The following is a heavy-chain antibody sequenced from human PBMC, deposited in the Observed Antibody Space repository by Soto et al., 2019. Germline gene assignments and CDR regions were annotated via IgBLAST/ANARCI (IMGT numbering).Heavy chain of an antibody. V-gene: IGHV3-23*01. CDR2: ISCCGGST. D-gene: IGHD6-19*01. CDR1: GFNFKKFA. CDR3: AKADGEQWLLPHLDK. Sequence: GGSLRLSCVASGFNFKKFAMSWVRQAPGEGLEWVSGISCCGGSTSYADSVKGRFSIARDDSTNTLSLQMNNLRVEDTAQYYCAKADGEQWLLPHLDKWGQGTLVTVSS. J-gene: IGHJ4*02.